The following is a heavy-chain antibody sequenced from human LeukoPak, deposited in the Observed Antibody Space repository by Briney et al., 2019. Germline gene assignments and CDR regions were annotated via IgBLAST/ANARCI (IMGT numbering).Heavy chain of an antibody. J-gene: IGHJ4*02. V-gene: IGHV3-23*01. CDR1: GLTFSTYA. Sequence: PGGSLRLSCAASGLTFSTYAMTWVRQAPGKGLDWVSSIGGSGTGTYYADSVKGRFTMSRDNARNTLFLQMSALRADDTAMYYCVTDQGHWGQGTLVTVSS. CDR3: VTDQGH. CDR2: IGGSGTGT.